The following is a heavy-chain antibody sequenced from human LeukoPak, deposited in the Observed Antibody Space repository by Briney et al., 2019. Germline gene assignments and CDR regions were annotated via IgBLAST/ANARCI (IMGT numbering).Heavy chain of an antibody. CDR1: GFTFDDYG. CDR2: IYSGGST. D-gene: IGHD3-22*01. Sequence: GGSLRLSCAASGFTFDDYGMSWVRQAPRKGLEWVSAIYSGGSTYYADSVKGRFTISRDSSKNTLYLQMNSLTAEDTAVYYCARDYPYYYDSSGYYSFDYWGQGTLVTVSS. V-gene: IGHV3-66*01. CDR3: ARDYPYYYDSSGYYSFDY. J-gene: IGHJ4*02.